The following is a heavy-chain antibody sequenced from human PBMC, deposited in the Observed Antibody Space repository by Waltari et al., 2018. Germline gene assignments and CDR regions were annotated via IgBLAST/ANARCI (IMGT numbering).Heavy chain of an antibody. Sequence: EVQLVESGGGLVKPGGSLRLSCAASGFTFRSYSMNWVRQAPGKGLEWVSSISSSSSYIYYADSVKGRFTISRDNAKNSLYLQMNSLRAEDTAVYYCARVRSSWYNDAFDIWGQGTMVTVSS. D-gene: IGHD6-13*01. J-gene: IGHJ3*02. V-gene: IGHV3-21*01. CDR2: ISSSSSYI. CDR3: ARVRSSWYNDAFDI. CDR1: GFTFRSYS.